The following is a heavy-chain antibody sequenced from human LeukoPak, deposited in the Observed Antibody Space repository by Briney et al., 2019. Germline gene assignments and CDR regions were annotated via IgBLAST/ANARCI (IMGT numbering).Heavy chain of an antibody. D-gene: IGHD3-16*02. CDR1: GGSIKSYW. J-gene: IGHJ4*02. CDR3: ARAGYTISSYRFDY. V-gene: IGHV4-4*07. Sequence: PSETLSLMCSVSGGSIKSYWWSWIRQPAGKGLEFIGRIYTTGRTNYNPSLKSRVSMSVGTSKNEFSLELRSVTAADTAVYFCARAGYTISSYRFDYWGQGALVTVSS. CDR2: IYTTGRT.